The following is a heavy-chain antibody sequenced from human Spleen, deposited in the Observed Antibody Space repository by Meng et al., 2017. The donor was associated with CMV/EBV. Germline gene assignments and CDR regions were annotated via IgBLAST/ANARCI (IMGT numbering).Heavy chain of an antibody. CDR1: GFTFSSYA. CDR2: LNFGGGGT. Sequence: GGSLRLSCAASGFTFSSYAMHWVRQAPGKGLEWVSSLNFGGGGTDYADSVKGRFTISRDNSKNTLYLQMHSLRAEDTAMYYCAKHNSRVVIGGGVDYWGQGTLVTVSS. D-gene: IGHD3-3*01. J-gene: IGHJ4*02. V-gene: IGHV3-23*01. CDR3: AKHNSRVVIGGGVDY.